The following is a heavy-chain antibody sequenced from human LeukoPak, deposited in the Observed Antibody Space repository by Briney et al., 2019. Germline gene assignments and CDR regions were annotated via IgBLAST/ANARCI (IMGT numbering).Heavy chain of an antibody. CDR3: ARVGALTTVDY. V-gene: IGHV4-34*12. CDR1: GGSFSGYY. Sequence: SETLSLTCAVYGGSFSGYYWSWIRQPPGKGLEWIGNIFYSGSTYYSPSLKSRVTISLDTSRNQFSLKLNSVTAADTAVYYCARVGALTTVDYWGQGTLVTVSS. D-gene: IGHD4-17*01. CDR2: IFYSGST. J-gene: IGHJ4*02.